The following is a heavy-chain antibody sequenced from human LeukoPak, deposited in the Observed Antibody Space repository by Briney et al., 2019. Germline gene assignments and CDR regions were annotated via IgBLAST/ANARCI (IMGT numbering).Heavy chain of an antibody. J-gene: IGHJ6*02. CDR1: GGSISSGGYS. CDR3: ARSPYQLLSGYYYYGMDV. Sequence: SETLSLTCTVSGGSISSGGYSWSWIRQPPGKGLEWIGYIYYSGSTNYNPSLKSRVTISVDTSRNQFSLKLSSVTAADTAVYYCARSPYQLLSGYYYYGMDVWGQGTTVTVSS. CDR2: IYYSGST. D-gene: IGHD2-2*01. V-gene: IGHV4-61*08.